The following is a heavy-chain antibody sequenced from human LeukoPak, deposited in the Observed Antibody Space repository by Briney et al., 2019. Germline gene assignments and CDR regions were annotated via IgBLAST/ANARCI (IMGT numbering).Heavy chain of an antibody. D-gene: IGHD3-9*01. CDR3: ATDHFDWNDMDV. CDR1: RFTFRGYS. J-gene: IGHJ6*03. CDR2: ISSSSSYI. V-gene: IGHV3-21*01. Sequence: PGGSLRLSCVASRFTFRGYSINCVRQAPGKGLEWVSSISSSSSYIYYADSVKGRFTISRDNAKNSLYLQMNIVRGVDTSMYYGATDHFDWNDMDVWGKGTTVTVSS.